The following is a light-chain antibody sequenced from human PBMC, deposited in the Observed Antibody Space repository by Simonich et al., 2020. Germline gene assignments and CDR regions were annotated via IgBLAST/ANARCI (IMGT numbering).Light chain of an antibody. CDR2: DVS. CDR1: SSDVGGYNY. Sequence: QSALTQPASVSGSPGQSITISCTGTSSDVGGYNYVSWYQQHPGKAPKLMLYDVSKRPSGVSNRVSGSKSGNTASLTISGLQAEDEADYYCSSYTSSSTVVFGGGTKLTVL. J-gene: IGLJ2*01. CDR3: SSYTSSSTVV. V-gene: IGLV2-14*01.